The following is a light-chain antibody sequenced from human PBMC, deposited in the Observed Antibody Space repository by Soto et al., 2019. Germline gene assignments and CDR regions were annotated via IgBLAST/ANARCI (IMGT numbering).Light chain of an antibody. CDR2: SNY. V-gene: IGLV1-44*01. CDR3: SAWDASLNGYV. Sequence: VLTQPPSASGTPGQRVTISCSGSSSNIGSKTVNWYQQLPGTAPKLLIYSNYQRPSGVPDRFSGSKSGTSASLAISGLQSEDEADYYCSAWDASLNGYVFGTGTKVTVL. J-gene: IGLJ1*01. CDR1: SSNIGSKT.